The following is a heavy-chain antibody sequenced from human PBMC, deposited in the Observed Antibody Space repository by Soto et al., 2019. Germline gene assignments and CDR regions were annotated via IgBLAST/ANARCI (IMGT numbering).Heavy chain of an antibody. CDR3: ARDFGEVSTTWVGYLEF. CDR2: INPSTGDT. Sequence: GASVKVSCKASGYNLITHYMHWVRQAPGQGPEWMGVINPSTGDTSYAQKFQGRATMARDTYTSTVYMELSNLRYDDTAVYFCARDFGEVSTTWVGYLEFWGQGTPVTVSS. V-gene: IGHV1-46*01. J-gene: IGHJ4*02. CDR1: GYNLITHY. D-gene: IGHD3-3*01.